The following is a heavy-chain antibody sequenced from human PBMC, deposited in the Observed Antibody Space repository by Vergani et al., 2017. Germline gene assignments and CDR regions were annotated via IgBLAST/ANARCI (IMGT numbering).Heavy chain of an antibody. CDR2: ISWNSGSI. J-gene: IGHJ4*02. Sequence: EVQLVESGGGLVQPGRSLRLSCAASGFTFDDYAMHWVRQAPGKGLEWVSGISWNSGSIGYADSVKGRFTISRDNAKNSLYLQMNSLRAEDTAVYYCASRAGDYDILTGYSPFDYWGQGTLVTVSS. V-gene: IGHV3-9*01. CDR1: GFTFDDYA. CDR3: ASRAGDYDILTGYSPFDY. D-gene: IGHD3-9*01.